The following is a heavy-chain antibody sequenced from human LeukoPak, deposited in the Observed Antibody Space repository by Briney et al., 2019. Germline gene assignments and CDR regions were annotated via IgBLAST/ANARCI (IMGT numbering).Heavy chain of an antibody. CDR2: IIPIFGTA. CDR3: ATEVEDAFDI. V-gene: IGHV1-69*06. CDR1: GGTFSSYA. J-gene: IGHJ3*02. D-gene: IGHD1-26*01. Sequence: GASVKVSCKASGGTFSSYAISWVRQAPGQGLEWMGRIIPIFGTANYAQKFQGRVTITADKSTSTAYTELSSLRSEDTAVYYCATEVEDAFDIWGQGTMVTVSS.